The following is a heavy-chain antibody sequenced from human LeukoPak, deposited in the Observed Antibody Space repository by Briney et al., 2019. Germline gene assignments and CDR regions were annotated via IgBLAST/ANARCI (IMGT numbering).Heavy chain of an antibody. CDR2: FNPEDGET. CDR3: ARGVWDLNNDY. J-gene: IGHJ4*02. Sequence: ASVKVSCKVSGYPLTEFPIHWVRQAPGKGLEWLGSFNPEDGETIYAQRFQGRVTMTTDTSTSTAYMELRSLRSDDTAVYYCARGVWDLNNDYWGQGTLVTVSS. V-gene: IGHV1-24*01. D-gene: IGHD1-26*01. CDR1: GYPLTEFP.